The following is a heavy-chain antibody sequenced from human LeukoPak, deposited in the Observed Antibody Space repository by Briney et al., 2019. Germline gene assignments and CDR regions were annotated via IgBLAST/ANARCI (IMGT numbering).Heavy chain of an antibody. J-gene: IGHJ4*02. CDR2: IYYSGST. CDR1: GGSISSYY. Sequence: SETLSLTCTVSGGSISSYYWSWIRQPPGKGLEWIGYIYYSGSTNYNPSLKSRVTISVDTSKNQFSLKLSSVTAADTAVYYCARQYYYDSSFGYWGQGTLVTVSS. CDR3: ARQYYYDSSFGY. D-gene: IGHD3-22*01. V-gene: IGHV4-59*08.